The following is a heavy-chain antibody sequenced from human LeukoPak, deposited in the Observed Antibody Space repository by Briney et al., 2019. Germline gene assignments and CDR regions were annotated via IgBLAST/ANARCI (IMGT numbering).Heavy chain of an antibody. J-gene: IGHJ4*02. CDR1: GFTFSSYG. Sequence: GGSLRLSCAASGFTFSSYGMHWVRQAPGKGLEWVAVISYDGSNKYYADSVKGRFTISRGNSKNTLYLQMNSLRAEDTAVYYCATSYSGYPGDFDYWGQGALVTVSS. D-gene: IGHD5-12*01. V-gene: IGHV3-30*03. CDR2: ISYDGSNK. CDR3: ATSYSGYPGDFDY.